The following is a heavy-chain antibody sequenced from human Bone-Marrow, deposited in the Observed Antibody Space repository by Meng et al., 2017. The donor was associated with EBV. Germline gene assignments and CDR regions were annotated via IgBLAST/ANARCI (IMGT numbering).Heavy chain of an antibody. CDR1: GVTFRSEA. Sequence: VQLVRAGAGGKKPGSSVKVSCKTSGVTFRSEAISWVRQAHGQGLEWMGGLIPMSDAPHYAQKFQGRVTITADESTSTHYMDLSGLRSEDTAVYYCASESGRGFTPDYRGQGTLVTVSS. CDR2: LIPMSDAP. D-gene: IGHD3-10*01. CDR3: ASESGRGFTPDY. V-gene: IGHV1-69*01. J-gene: IGHJ4*02.